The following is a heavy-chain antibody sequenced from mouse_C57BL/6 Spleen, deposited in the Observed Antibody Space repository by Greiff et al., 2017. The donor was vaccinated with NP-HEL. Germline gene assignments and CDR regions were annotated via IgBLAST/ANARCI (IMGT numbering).Heavy chain of an antibody. J-gene: IGHJ2*01. CDR3: ARDEDFDY. CDR2: ISSGSSTI. V-gene: IGHV5-17*01. Sequence: EVKLVESGGGLVKPGGSLKLSCAASGFTFSDYGMHWVRQAPEKGLEWVAYISSGSSTIYYADTVKGRFTISSYNAKNTLFLQMTSLRSEDTAMYYCARDEDFDYWGQGTTLTVSS. CDR1: GFTFSDYG.